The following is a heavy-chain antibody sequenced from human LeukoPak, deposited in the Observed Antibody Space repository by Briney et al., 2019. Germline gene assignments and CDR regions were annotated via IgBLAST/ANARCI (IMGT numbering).Heavy chain of an antibody. CDR1: GFTFSSYA. CDR2: ISGSGGTT. D-gene: IGHD3-16*02. Sequence: GGSLRLSCSASGFTFSSYAMSWVRQAPGKGLEWVSVISGSGGTTYYADSVKGRFTISRDNSKNTLYLQMNSLRVEDTAVYYCAKDRAFGGVIGLDYWGQGTLVTVSS. CDR3: AKDRAFGGVIGLDY. J-gene: IGHJ4*02. V-gene: IGHV3-23*01.